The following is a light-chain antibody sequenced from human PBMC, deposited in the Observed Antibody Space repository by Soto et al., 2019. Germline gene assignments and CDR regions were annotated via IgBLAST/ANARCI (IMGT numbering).Light chain of an antibody. CDR1: SSDVGAYNY. V-gene: IGLV2-14*01. J-gene: IGLJ1*01. CDR2: EVT. CDR3: SSYTSSSTLYV. Sequence: QSVLTQPASVSGSPGQSITISCTGTSSDVGAYNYVCWYKQHPGKAPQLMIYEVTNRPSGVSDRFFGSKSGNTASLTISGLQAEDEADYYCSSYTSSSTLYVFGSGTKVTVL.